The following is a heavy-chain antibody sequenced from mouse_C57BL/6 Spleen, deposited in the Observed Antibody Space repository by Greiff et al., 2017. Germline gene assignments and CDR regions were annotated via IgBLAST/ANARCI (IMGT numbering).Heavy chain of an antibody. CDR2: IRYDGSN. CDR3: AREQTAQALFAV. V-gene: IGHV3-6*01. J-gene: IGHJ3*01. D-gene: IGHD3-2*02. CDR1: GYSITSGYY. Sequence: VQLQQSGPGLVKPSQSLSLTCSVTGYSITSGYYCYWIRQFPGNKLEWMGYIRYDGSNNYNPYFKNRITLTRDTSKNQFYLQLNSVTSEDTATYYCAREQTAQALFAVWGKGTLVTVSA.